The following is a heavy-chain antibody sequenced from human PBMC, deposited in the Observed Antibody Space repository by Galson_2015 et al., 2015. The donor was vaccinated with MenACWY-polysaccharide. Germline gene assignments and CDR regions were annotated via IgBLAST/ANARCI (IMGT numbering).Heavy chain of an antibody. D-gene: IGHD6-13*01. V-gene: IGHV3-48*02. Sequence: SLRLSCAASGFTFSSYRMNWVRQAPGKGLEWVSYISSGSSTKYYADSVKGRFTISRDNAKNSLYLQMNSLRDEDTAVYYCARHLLGAAGTGWFDPWGQGALVTVSS. J-gene: IGHJ5*02. CDR1: GFTFSSYR. CDR2: ISSGSSTK. CDR3: ARHLLGAAGTGWFDP.